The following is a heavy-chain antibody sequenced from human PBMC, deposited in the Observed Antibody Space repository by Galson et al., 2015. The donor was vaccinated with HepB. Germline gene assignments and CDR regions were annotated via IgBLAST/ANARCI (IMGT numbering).Heavy chain of an antibody. J-gene: IGHJ6*02. CDR3: ARDFRQLRGLDV. Sequence: QSGAEVKKPGQSLKISCKASGYIFTSYGISWVRQAPGQGLEWMGWISTYSGDTNYSLEVQDRVTMTTDTSTSTASMELRSLRYDDTAVYYCARDFRQLRGLDVWGQGTTVTVSS. D-gene: IGHD2-2*01. V-gene: IGHV1-18*04. CDR1: GYIFTSYG. CDR2: ISTYSGDT.